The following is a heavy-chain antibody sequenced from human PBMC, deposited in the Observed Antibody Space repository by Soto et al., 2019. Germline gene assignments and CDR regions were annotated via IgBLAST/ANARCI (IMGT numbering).Heavy chain of an antibody. V-gene: IGHV4-30-4*01. CDR3: ARGPTVTFLAVEY. Sequence: QVQLQESGPGLVKPSQTLSLTCTVSGGSISSGDYYWSWIRQPPGKGLEWIGYIYYSGSTYYNPSLMSRVTISVDTYKNQFSLKLSSVTAADTAVYYCARGPTVTFLAVEYWGQGTLVTVSS. D-gene: IGHD4-17*01. J-gene: IGHJ4*02. CDR1: GGSISSGDYY. CDR2: IYYSGST.